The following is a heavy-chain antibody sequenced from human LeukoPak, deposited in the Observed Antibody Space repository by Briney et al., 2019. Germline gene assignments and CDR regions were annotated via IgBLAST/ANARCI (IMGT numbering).Heavy chain of an antibody. V-gene: IGHV3-11*01. CDR3: ARAGSSLAPIHY. CDR2: ISSSGSTI. D-gene: IGHD1-14*01. J-gene: IGHJ4*02. Sequence: GGSLRLSCAASGFTFSDYYMSWIRQAPGKGLERVSYISSSGSTIYYADSVKGRFTISRDNAKNSLYLQMNRLRAEDTAVYYCARAGSSLAPIHYWGQGTLVTVSS. CDR1: GFTFSDYY.